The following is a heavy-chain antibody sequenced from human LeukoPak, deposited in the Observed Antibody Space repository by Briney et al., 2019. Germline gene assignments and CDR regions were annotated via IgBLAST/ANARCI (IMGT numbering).Heavy chain of an antibody. D-gene: IGHD3-3*01. Sequence: PSETLSLTCTVSGDSISPYCWSWIRQPPGKGLEGIGYIFASGSTNYNLSFKSRVTMSVDTSKNQFSLILSSMTAADTAVYYCVRSNDFWSGYYDPWGQGIQVTVSS. CDR2: IFASGST. CDR3: VRSNDFWSGYYDP. V-gene: IGHV4-4*09. CDR1: GDSISPYC. J-gene: IGHJ5*02.